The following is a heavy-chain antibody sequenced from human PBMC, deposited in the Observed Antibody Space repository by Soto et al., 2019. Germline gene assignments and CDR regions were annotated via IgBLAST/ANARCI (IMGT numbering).Heavy chain of an antibody. V-gene: IGHV3-7*01. D-gene: IGHD6-19*01. J-gene: IGHJ4*01. CDR1: GFTFTHYW. CDR2: INIDGTEK. Sequence: EVQLVESGGALVQPGGSLRLSCATSGFTFTHYWMNWVRQAPGKGLEWVANINIDGTEKYYVDSVKGRFTISRDNAKNSLYLIMDSMRDEDKAVYYCARNRGWEMLDIWGHGTLVTVSA. CDR3: ARNRGWEMLDI.